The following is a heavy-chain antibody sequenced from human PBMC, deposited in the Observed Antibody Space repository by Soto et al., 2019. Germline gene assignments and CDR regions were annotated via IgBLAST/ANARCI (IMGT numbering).Heavy chain of an antibody. J-gene: IGHJ5*02. V-gene: IGHV1-69*01. CDR1: GGTFRSYA. Sequence: QVQLVQSGAEVKKPGSSMKVSCKVSGGTFRSYAINWVRQAPGQGLEWMGGITPISGTTNYAQKFQGRVTITADESTSTAYMCLSSLRYDDTAVYYCARAGTWGQGSPVTVSS. CDR2: ITPISGTT. CDR3: ARAGT.